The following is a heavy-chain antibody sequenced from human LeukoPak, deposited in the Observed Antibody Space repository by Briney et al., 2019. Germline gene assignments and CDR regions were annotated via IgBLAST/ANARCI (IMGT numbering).Heavy chain of an antibody. Sequence: GGSLRLSCAASGFTFSSYAMGWVRHAPGGGLEWVSAICGSGGSTYYADSVKGRFTISRDNPKNPLYLQMDTLRAEDTDVYYCAKGPDAILTGASADDYWGQGTLVTVSS. V-gene: IGHV3-23*01. D-gene: IGHD3-9*01. CDR3: AKGPDAILTGASADDY. CDR2: ICGSGGST. J-gene: IGHJ4*02. CDR1: GFTFSSYA.